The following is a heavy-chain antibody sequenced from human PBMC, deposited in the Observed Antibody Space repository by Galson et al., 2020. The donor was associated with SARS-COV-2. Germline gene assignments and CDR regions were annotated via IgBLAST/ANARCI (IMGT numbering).Heavy chain of an antibody. Sequence: SVKVSCKASGGTFSSYAISWVRQAPGQGLEWMGGIIPILGIANYAQKFQGRVTITADKSTSTAYMELSSLRSEDTAVYYCARAFSGCSSTSCYFVWGQGTPVTVSS. D-gene: IGHD2-2*01. CDR3: ARAFSGCSSTSCYFV. V-gene: IGHV1-69*10. CDR1: GGTFSSYA. CDR2: IIPILGIA. J-gene: IGHJ4*02.